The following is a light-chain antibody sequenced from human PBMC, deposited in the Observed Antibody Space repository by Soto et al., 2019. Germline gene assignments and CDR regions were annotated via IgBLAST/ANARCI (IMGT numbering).Light chain of an antibody. CDR3: SSVTNTITSYA. Sequence: QSVLAQPASVSGSPGQSITISCTGTSSDVGGYNYVSWFQHHPGKAPKLIISEVSYRPSGVSNRFSGSKSVDTASLTISGLQAEDEADYYCSSVTNTITSYAFGKGTKGTV. CDR1: SSDVGGYNY. CDR2: EVS. V-gene: IGLV2-14*01. J-gene: IGLJ1*01.